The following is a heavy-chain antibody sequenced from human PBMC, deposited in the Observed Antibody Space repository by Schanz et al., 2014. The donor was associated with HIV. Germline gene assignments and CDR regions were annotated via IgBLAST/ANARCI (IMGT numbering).Heavy chain of an antibody. J-gene: IGHJ2*01. CDR2: MNPNSGVT. CDR1: GYTFSGYY. D-gene: IGHD6-6*01. Sequence: QVHLVQSGAEVKKPGASVKVSCKASGYTFSGYYIHWVRQAPGQGLEWMGWMNPNSGVTEDAQKFQGRVTMTRDTSISTAYMEVSRLRSDDTAVYYCARSETIAARPVWYFDLWGRGTLVTVSS. V-gene: IGHV1-2*02. CDR3: ARSETIAARPVWYFDL.